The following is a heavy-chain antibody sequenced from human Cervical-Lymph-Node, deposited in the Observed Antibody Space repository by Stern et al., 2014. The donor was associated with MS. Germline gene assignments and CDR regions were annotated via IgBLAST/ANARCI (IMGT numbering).Heavy chain of an antibody. CDR2: INSDGSST. Sequence: EVQLVESGGGLVQPGGSLRLSCAASGFTFSSYWMHWVRQAPGQGLVWVSRINSDGSSTSYADSVKGRFTISRDNAKNTLYLQMNSLRAEDTAVYYCARDPSYCGGDCYANWFDPWGQGTLVTVSS. CDR3: ARDPSYCGGDCYANWFDP. J-gene: IGHJ5*02. V-gene: IGHV3-74*01. CDR1: GFTFSSYW. D-gene: IGHD2-21*02.